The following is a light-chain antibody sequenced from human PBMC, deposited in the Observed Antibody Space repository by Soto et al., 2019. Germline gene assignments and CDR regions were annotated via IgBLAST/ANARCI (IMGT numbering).Light chain of an antibody. J-gene: IGKJ1*01. CDR2: GAS. CDR1: QSVTNTF. Sequence: NVLTQTPGTLPLSPGERATFSCKASQSVTNTFLAWYQQKPGQAPRLLIYGASSRATGIPDRFSGSGSGTDFTLSVSRLEPEDVAVYCCQQYGISPRTFGQGTKVDI. V-gene: IGKV3-20*01. CDR3: QQYGISPRT.